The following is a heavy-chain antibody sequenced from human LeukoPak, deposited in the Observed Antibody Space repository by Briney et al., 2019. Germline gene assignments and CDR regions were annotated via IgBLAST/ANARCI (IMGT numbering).Heavy chain of an antibody. CDR3: VREGGYCSGGTCYSGFFFDY. CDR2: IYTSGST. CDR1: GGSISSYY. V-gene: IGHV4-4*07. Sequence: SETLSLTCTVSGGSISSYYWSWIRQPAGKGLEWIGRIYTSGSTNYNPSLKSRVTMSVDTSKNQFSLKLSSVAAADTAVYYCVREGGYCSGGTCYSGFFFDYWGQGTLVTVSS. D-gene: IGHD2-15*01. J-gene: IGHJ4*02.